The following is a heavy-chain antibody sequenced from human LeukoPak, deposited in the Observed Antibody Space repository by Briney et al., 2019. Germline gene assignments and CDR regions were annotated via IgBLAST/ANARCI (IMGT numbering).Heavy chain of an antibody. CDR1: GASISTGGLS. CDR2: INHSGST. D-gene: IGHD3-10*01. CDR3: ARGATNVLLWFGELPTPTFDY. Sequence: SQTLSLTCAVSGASISTGGLSWSWIRQPPGKGLEWIGEINHSGSTNYNPSLKSRVTISVDTSKNQFSLKLSSVTAADTAVYYCARGATNVLLWFGELPTPTFDYWGQGTLVTVSS. J-gene: IGHJ4*02. V-gene: IGHV4-34*01.